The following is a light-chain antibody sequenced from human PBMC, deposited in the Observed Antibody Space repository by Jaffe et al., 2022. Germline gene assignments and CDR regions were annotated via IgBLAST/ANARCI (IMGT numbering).Light chain of an antibody. Sequence: EIVMTQSPATLSVSPGERVTLSCRASQSVSSDLAWYQQKPGQAPRLLIHGASTRATGIPARISGSGSGTEFTLTISSLQSEDFAVYYCQQYNNWPRTTFGQGTKLEIK. CDR1: QSVSSD. J-gene: IGKJ2*01. CDR3: QQYNNWPRTT. CDR2: GAS. V-gene: IGKV3-15*01.